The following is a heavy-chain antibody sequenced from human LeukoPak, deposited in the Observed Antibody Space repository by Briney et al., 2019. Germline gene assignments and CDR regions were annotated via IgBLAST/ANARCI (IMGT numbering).Heavy chain of an antibody. Sequence: ETLSLTCTVSGGSISNYYWSWVRQAPGKGLEWVSVIYSGGSTYYADSVKGRFTISRDNSKNTLYLQMNSLRAEDTAVYYCARGMAVAGNGFDYWGQGTLVTVSS. D-gene: IGHD6-19*01. CDR2: IYSGGST. V-gene: IGHV3-53*01. CDR1: GGSISNYY. J-gene: IGHJ4*02. CDR3: ARGMAVAGNGFDY.